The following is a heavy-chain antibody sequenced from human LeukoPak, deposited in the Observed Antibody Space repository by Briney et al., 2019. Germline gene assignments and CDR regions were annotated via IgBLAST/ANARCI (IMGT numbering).Heavy chain of an antibody. D-gene: IGHD3-22*01. J-gene: IGHJ6*02. Sequence: PGGSLRLSCAASGFTFSSYSMNWVRQAPGKGLEWVSYISTSSSTRYYADSVKGRFTISRDNSKNTLYLQMNSLRAEDTAVYYCAKDITMTTPGVWGQGTTVTVSS. CDR3: AKDITMTTPGV. V-gene: IGHV3-48*01. CDR1: GFTFSSYS. CDR2: ISTSSSTR.